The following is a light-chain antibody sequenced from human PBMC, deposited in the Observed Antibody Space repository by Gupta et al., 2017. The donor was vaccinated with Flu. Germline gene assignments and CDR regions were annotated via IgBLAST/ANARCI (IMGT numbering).Light chain of an antibody. J-gene: IGKJ1*01. V-gene: IGKV3-20*01. CDR2: GAS. CDR3: CQYGSLRWT. Sequence: EIVLTQSPGTLSVSPGERATLSCRASQSVSSSYLAWYQQKPGQTARLLIDGASSRATGIPDRFSGSRSGTEFTPPTSRLEHADFAVYYCCQYGSLRWTFGQGTKVEIK. CDR1: QSVSSSY.